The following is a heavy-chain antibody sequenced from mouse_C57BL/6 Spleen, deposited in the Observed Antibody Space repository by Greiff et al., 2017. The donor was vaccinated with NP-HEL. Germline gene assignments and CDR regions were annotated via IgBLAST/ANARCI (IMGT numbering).Heavy chain of an antibody. CDR2: ISYDGSN. CDR3: ARGLLFDY. V-gene: IGHV3-6*01. Sequence: DVHLVESGPGLVKPSQSLSLTCSVTGYSITSGYYWNWIRQFPGNKLEWMGYISYDGSNNYNPSLKNRISITRDTSKNQFFLKLNSVTTEDTATYYCARGLLFDYWGQGTTLTVSS. CDR1: GYSITSGYY. J-gene: IGHJ2*01. D-gene: IGHD3-3*01.